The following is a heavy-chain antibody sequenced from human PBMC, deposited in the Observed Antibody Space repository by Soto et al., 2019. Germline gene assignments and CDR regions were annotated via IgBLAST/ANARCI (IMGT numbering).Heavy chain of an antibody. CDR1: GGSIISYY. V-gene: IGHV4-59*08. CDR2: IYYSGST. Sequence: SETLSLTCTASGGSIISYYWSWIRQPPGKGLEWIGYIYYSGSTNYNPSLKSRVTISVDTSKNQFSLKLNSMTAADTAVYYCARHNYGSGSTYFDYWGQGTLVTVSS. CDR3: ARHNYGSGSTYFDY. J-gene: IGHJ4*02. D-gene: IGHD3-10*01.